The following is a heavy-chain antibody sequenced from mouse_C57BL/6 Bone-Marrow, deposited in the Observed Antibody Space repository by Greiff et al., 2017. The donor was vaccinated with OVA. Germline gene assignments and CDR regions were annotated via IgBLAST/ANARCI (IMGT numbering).Heavy chain of an antibody. CDR3: VRDHYYGSGPYYAMDY. D-gene: IGHD1-1*01. Sequence: EVKLVESGGGLVQPKGSLKLSCAASGFTFNTYAMHWVRQAPGKGLEWVARIRSKSSNYATYYAESVKDRFTISRDDSQSMLYLQMNSLKTEDTAMYYCVRDHYYGSGPYYAMDYWGQGTSVTVSS. CDR1: GFTFNTYA. J-gene: IGHJ4*01. CDR2: IRSKSSNYAT. V-gene: IGHV10-3*01.